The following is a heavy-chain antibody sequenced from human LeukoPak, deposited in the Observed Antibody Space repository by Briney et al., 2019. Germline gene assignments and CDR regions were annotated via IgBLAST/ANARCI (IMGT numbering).Heavy chain of an antibody. CDR2: ISAYNGNT. J-gene: IGHJ6*03. V-gene: IGHV1-18*01. CDR1: GYTFTSYG. CDR3: AREHFVGASYYYYYMDV. D-gene: IGHD1-26*01. Sequence: ASVKVSCKASGYTFTSYGISWVRQAPGQGLEWMGWISAYNGNTNYAQKLQGRVTMTTDTSTSTAYMELRSLRSDDTAVYYCAREHFVGASYYYYYMDVWGKGTTVTISS.